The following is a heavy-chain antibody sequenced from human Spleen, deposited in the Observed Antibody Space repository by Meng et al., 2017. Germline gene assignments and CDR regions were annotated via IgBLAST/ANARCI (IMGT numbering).Heavy chain of an antibody. CDR3: ARELPGELSHFDS. CDR1: GFSFSTYS. CDR2: ISSSSTYI. V-gene: IGHV3-21*01. D-gene: IGHD3-10*01. Sequence: GESLKISCAASGFSFSTYSMNWVRQAPGKGLEWVSSISSSSTYIYYADSVRGRFTISRDNAKNSLYLQMNSLRAEDTAVYYCARELPGELSHFDSWGQGTLVTVSS. J-gene: IGHJ4*02.